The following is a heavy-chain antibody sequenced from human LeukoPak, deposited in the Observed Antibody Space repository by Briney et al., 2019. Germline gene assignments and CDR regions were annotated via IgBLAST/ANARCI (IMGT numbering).Heavy chain of an antibody. CDR2: IYPCDSGT. D-gene: IGHD5-12*01. Sequence: GGSLNIPCKGSGYSLTLYRVGWVRPLTGKSLEWMGNIYPCDSGTRISPSFQGQVAHSADKPINTAYLQWSSLKASDTDIFYCARRAYEALHFDYWGQGTLVTVSS. J-gene: IGHJ4*02. CDR1: GYSLTLYR. CDR3: ARRAYEALHFDY. V-gene: IGHV5-51*01.